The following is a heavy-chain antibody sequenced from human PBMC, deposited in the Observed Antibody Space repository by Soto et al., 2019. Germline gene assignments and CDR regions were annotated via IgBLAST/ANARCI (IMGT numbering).Heavy chain of an antibody. CDR3: ARDQPGYSYGYGLGY. D-gene: IGHD5-18*01. J-gene: IGHJ4*02. CDR2: ISSSSSYI. V-gene: IGHV3-21*01. CDR1: GFTFSSYS. Sequence: EVQLVESVGGLVKPGGSLRLSCAASGFTFSSYSMNWVRQAPGKGLEWVSSISSSSSYIYYADSVKGRFTISRDNAKNSLYLQMNSLRAEDKTVYYCARDQPGYSYGYGLGYWGQGTLVNVSS.